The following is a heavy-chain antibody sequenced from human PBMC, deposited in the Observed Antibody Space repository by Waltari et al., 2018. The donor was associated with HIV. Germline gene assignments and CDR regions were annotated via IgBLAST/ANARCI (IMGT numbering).Heavy chain of an antibody. J-gene: IGHJ4*02. D-gene: IGHD2-21*01. Sequence: QVQLRQCGAGLLKPSETLSLTCAVYGASFNAYFWAWFRRSPEKGLEWIGENDHRGETNYNPSFKSRVVISVDMSKNQFSLNLKSVTAADTAVYYCARGLGSRPFFRAYEPWGQGTLVTVSS. CDR3: ARGLGSRPFFRAYEP. CDR1: GASFNAYF. V-gene: IGHV4-34*01. CDR2: NDHRGET.